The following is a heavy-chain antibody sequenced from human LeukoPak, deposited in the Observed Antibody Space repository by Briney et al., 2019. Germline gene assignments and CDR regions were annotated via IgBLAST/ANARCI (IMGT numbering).Heavy chain of an antibody. CDR2: ITSGGDYI. Sequence: GGSLRLSCAASGFTFNTFNMNWVRHAPGKGLEWVSSITSGGDYIYYADSVKGRFTTSRDNAKNSLSLQLNSPRVEDTAVYYCARGHYDVLAASYKWTPDYWGQGTLVTVSS. D-gene: IGHD3-9*01. CDR1: GFTFNTFN. J-gene: IGHJ4*02. CDR3: ARGHYDVLAASYKWTPDY. V-gene: IGHV3-21*01.